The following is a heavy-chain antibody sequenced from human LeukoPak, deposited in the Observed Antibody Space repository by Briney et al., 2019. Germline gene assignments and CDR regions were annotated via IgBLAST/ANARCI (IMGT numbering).Heavy chain of an antibody. CDR1: GGSFSGYY. Sequence: PSETLSLTCAVYGGSFSGYYWSWIRQPPGKGLEWIGEINHSGSTNYNPSLKSRVTISVDTSKNQFSLKLSSVTAADTAVYNCARRTENTIVGATTIRTVNAFDIWGQGTMVTVSS. CDR3: ARRTENTIVGATTIRTVNAFDI. V-gene: IGHV4-34*01. J-gene: IGHJ3*02. D-gene: IGHD1-26*01. CDR2: INHSGST.